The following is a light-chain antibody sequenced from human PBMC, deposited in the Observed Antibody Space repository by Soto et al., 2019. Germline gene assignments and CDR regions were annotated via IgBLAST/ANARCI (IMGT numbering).Light chain of an antibody. J-gene: IGLJ2*01. Sequence: QSVLTQPPSASGTPGQRVTISCSGSNSNIGSKYVYWYQQFPGTAPKLLIYRNNQRPSGVPDRFSGSTSCTSASRAISDLRSEDEAEYYCASWDASVGGPAFGGGTKLTVL. CDR1: NSNIGSKY. CDR2: RNN. V-gene: IGLV1-47*01. CDR3: ASWDASVGGPA.